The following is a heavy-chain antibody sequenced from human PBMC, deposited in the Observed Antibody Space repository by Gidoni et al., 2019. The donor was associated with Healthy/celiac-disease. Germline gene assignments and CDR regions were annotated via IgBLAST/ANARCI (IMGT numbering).Heavy chain of an antibody. Sequence: QMQLQESDPGLVKPSETLSLTCTVPGGSVSSGSSYWRWIRQPPGKGLAWIGYTSYSGSTTYNPSLKSRVTISVDTSKNQFSLKLSSVTAADTAVYYCASGTEYSSVYYYYYGMDVWGQGTTVTVSS. D-gene: IGHD6-6*01. CDR2: TSYSGST. J-gene: IGHJ6*02. CDR3: ASGTEYSSVYYYYYGMDV. CDR1: GGSVSSGSSY. V-gene: IGHV4-61*01.